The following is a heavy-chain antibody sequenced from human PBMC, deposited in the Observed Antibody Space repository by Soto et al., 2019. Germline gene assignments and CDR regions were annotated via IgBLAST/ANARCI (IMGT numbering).Heavy chain of an antibody. D-gene: IGHD2-21*02. CDR2: IYWDDDK. J-gene: IGHJ6*02. Sequence: SGPTLVNPTQTLALTCTFSGFSLSTGGVGVGWIRQPPGKALEWLALIYWDDDKRYSPSLRSRLTITKDTSKNQVVLTMTNMDPVDTATYYCIQSRCGGDCLQSYASYYYYGMDVWGQGTTVTVSS. CDR3: IQSRCGGDCLQSYASYYYYGMDV. CDR1: GFSLSTGGVG. V-gene: IGHV2-5*02.